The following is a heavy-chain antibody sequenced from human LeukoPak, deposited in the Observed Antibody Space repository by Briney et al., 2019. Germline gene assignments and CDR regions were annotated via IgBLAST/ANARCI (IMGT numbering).Heavy chain of an antibody. CDR2: ISGSGGST. CDR1: GFTFSTYA. Sequence: PGGSLRLFCAASGFTFSTYAMSWVRQAPGKGLEWVSAISGSGGSTYYADSVKGRFTISRDNSKNMLYLQMNSLRAEDAAVYYCVKGRISEDGLDFWGQGTLVTVSS. J-gene: IGHJ4*02. D-gene: IGHD6-13*01. V-gene: IGHV3-23*01. CDR3: VKGRISEDGLDF.